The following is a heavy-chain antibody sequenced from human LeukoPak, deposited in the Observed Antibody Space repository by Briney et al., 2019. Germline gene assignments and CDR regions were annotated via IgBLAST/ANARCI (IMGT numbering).Heavy chain of an antibody. CDR1: GGSFSGYY. V-gene: IGHV4-34*01. CDR3: ARESPGQIDY. D-gene: IGHD3-10*01. J-gene: IGHJ4*02. CDR2: INHSGST. Sequence: SETLSLTCAVYGGSFSGYYWSWIRQPPGKGLEWIGEINHSGSTNYNPSLKSRVTMSVDTSKNQFSLKLSSVTAADTAVYYCARESPGQIDYWGQGTLVTVSS.